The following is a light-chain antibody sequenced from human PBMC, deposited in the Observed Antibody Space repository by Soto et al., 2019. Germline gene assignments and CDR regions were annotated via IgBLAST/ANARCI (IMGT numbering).Light chain of an antibody. CDR3: QHYNNWPPWT. CDR2: GAS. V-gene: IGKV3-20*01. J-gene: IGKJ1*01. Sequence: IVLTQSPGILSLSPGERATLSCRASQSVSSSFLDWYQQKPGQAPRLLIYGASSRATGIPDRFSGSGSGTDFTLTISRLEPEDFAVYYCQHYNNWPPWTFGQGTKVEIK. CDR1: QSVSSSF.